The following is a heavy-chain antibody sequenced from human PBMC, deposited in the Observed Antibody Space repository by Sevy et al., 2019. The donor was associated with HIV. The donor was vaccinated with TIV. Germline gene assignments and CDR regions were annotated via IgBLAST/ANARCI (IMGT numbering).Heavy chain of an antibody. V-gene: IGHV3-11*01. CDR2: ISTSTSTTSI. CDR3: ARAAGWFDA. Sequence: GSLRLSCAASGFTFNDYNLSWIRQAPGKGLEWVSYISTSTSTTSIYYADSVKGRFTISRDNAKNSIYLQMNSLRVDDTAVYYCARAAGWFDAWGQGTLVTVSS. J-gene: IGHJ5*02. CDR1: GFTFNDYN.